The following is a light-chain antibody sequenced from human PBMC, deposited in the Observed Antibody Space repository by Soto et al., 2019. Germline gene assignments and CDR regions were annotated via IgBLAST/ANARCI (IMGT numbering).Light chain of an antibody. CDR2: VAS. CDR3: QKYNSAPWT. V-gene: IGKV1-27*01. J-gene: IGKJ1*01. Sequence: DIQMTQSPSSLSASVGDRVTITCRASQGISNYLAWYQQQPGKVPKLLIYVASTLQSGVPSRFSGSGSGTDFTLTISSLQPEDVATYYCQKYNSAPWTFGQWTKVEIK. CDR1: QGISNY.